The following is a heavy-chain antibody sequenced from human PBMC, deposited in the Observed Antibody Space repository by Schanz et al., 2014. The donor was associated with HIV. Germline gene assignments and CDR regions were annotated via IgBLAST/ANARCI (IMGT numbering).Heavy chain of an antibody. D-gene: IGHD3-22*01. V-gene: IGHV4-39*07. CDR2: IYYSGNT. CDR1: GGSISSSSYY. J-gene: IGHJ4*02. CDR3: ARSYYYDGSPLPLDS. Sequence: QVQLQESGPGLVKPSETLSLTCTVSGGSISSSSYYWGWIRQPPGKGLEWIGTIYYSGNTNYNPSLKSRVTISVDTFKNQFSLKMSSVTAADTAVYYCARSYYYDGSPLPLDSWGQGTLVTVSS.